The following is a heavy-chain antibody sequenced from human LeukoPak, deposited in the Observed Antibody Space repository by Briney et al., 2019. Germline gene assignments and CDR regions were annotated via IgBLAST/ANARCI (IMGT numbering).Heavy chain of an antibody. CDR2: IYPGDSDT. CDR1: GYNFTNYW. V-gene: IGHV5-51*01. J-gene: IGHJ4*02. Sequence: GESLKISCQGSGYNFTNYWIGWVRQMPGKSLEWMGIIYPGDSDTRYSSSFQGQVTISADKSINTAYVQWSNLKASDTAMYYCARRDSSSWFGSYNFWGQGTLVTVSS. D-gene: IGHD6-13*01. CDR3: ARRDSSSWFGSYNF.